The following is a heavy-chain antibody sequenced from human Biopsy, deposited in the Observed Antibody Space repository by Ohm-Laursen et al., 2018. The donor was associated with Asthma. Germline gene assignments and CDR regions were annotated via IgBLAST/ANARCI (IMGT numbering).Heavy chain of an antibody. CDR2: MSFDGRQT. CDR3: ARGIYDMDV. V-gene: IGHV3-30*03. CDR1: GFSFNSYG. J-gene: IGHJ6*02. Sequence: SLRLSCTASGFSFNSYGMHWVRQAPGKGLEWVAVMSFDGRQTYYADSVKGRFTISRDNSKNTLYLQMNSLRAEDTAVYFCARGIYDMDVRGQGTTVTVSS.